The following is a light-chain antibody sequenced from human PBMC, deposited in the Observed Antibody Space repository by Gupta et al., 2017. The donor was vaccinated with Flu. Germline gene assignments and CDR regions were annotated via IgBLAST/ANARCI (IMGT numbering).Light chain of an antibody. Sequence: SALTQPASVSASPGQSFTITCTGTSSDVGSYNLVSWYQQHPGKAPKLMIYEGSKRPSGVSNRFSGSNSGNTASLTISGLQAEDEADYYCCSYAGRSTWVFGGGTKLTVL. CDR1: SSDVGSYNL. V-gene: IGLV2-23*01. J-gene: IGLJ3*02. CDR2: EGS. CDR3: CSYAGRSTWV.